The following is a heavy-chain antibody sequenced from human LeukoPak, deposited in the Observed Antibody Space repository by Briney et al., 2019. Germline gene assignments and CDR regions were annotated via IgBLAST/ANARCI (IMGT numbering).Heavy chain of an antibody. V-gene: IGHV4-61*02. Sequence: SQTLSLTCTVSGGSISSGSCFWSWIRQTAGKGLEWIGRIYISGTTNYNPSLKSRVTMSLDTSKNQLSLRLTSVTAADTAVYYCARDEARTGYIHYWGQGTLITVSS. J-gene: IGHJ4*02. CDR2: IYISGTT. CDR3: ARDEARTGYIHY. CDR1: GGSISSGSCF. D-gene: IGHD3-9*01.